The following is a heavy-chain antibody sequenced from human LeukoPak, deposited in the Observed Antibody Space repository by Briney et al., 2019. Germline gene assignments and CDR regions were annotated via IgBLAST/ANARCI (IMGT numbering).Heavy chain of an antibody. J-gene: IGHJ4*02. CDR3: ARGLKQQLTPASYFDY. V-gene: IGHV4-34*01. CDR2: INHSGGT. D-gene: IGHD6-13*01. Sequence: SETLSLTCAVYGGSFSGYYWSWIRQPPGKGLEWIGEINHSGGTNYNPSLKSRVTISVDTSKNQFSLKLSSVTAADTAVYYCARGLKQQLTPASYFDYWGQGTLVTVSS. CDR1: GGSFSGYY.